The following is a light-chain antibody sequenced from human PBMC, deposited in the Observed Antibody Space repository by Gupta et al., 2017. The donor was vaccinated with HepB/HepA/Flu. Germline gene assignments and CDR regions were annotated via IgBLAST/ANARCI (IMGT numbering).Light chain of an antibody. Sequence: EMVLTQSPGTLPLSPGERATLSCRASQSISSSSLGWYQQEPGQAPRLLIHGASSRATGTPDRFSGSGSGTDFTLTISRLEPEDFAVYYCQQYGSSPTFGPGTKVEIK. V-gene: IGKV3-20*01. CDR1: QSISSSS. CDR3: QQYGSSPT. J-gene: IGKJ1*01. CDR2: GAS.